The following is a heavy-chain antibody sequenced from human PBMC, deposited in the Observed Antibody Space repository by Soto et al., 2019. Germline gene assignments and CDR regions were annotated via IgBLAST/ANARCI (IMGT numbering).Heavy chain of an antibody. CDR2: VFYGGP. V-gene: IGHV4-59*01. J-gene: IGHJ4*02. Sequence: SQPMPLPSSVSGRYIGGICWRWIRQLPDKGLEWLGYVFYGGPDYNPSLGGGVSMSVETSKSQFSLKLTSVTVADTAVYYSANYRGALYFESWGPAILITVS. D-gene: IGHD4-4*01. CDR3: ANYRGALYFES. CDR1: GRYIGGIC.